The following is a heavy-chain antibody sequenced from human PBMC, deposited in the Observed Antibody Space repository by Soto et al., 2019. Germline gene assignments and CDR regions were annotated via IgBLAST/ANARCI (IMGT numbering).Heavy chain of an antibody. V-gene: IGHV3-23*01. CDR1: GFTFRDCA. CDR2: ISNSGST. CDR3: AKDREGYCSSTSCLYYFDS. D-gene: IGHD2-2*01. J-gene: IGHJ4*02. Sequence: GGSLRLSCAASGFTFRDCARNWVRQAPGRGLEWVSTISNSGSTYYADAVKGRFTISRDISKNTLYLQMSSLRADDTALYYCAKDREGYCSSTSCLYYFDSWGQGTQVTVSS.